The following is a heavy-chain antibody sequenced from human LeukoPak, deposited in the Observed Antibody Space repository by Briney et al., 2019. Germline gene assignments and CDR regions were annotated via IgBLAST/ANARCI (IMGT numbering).Heavy chain of an antibody. Sequence: SETLSLTCTVSGVSISSGGYYWSWIRQHPGKGLEWIGYIYYSGSTYYNPSLKSRVTISVDTSKNQFSLKLSSVTAADTAVYYCARADTAYGDYDYWGQRTLVTVSS. CDR2: IYYSGST. V-gene: IGHV4-31*03. D-gene: IGHD4-17*01. J-gene: IGHJ4*02. CDR1: GVSISSGGYY. CDR3: ARADTAYGDYDY.